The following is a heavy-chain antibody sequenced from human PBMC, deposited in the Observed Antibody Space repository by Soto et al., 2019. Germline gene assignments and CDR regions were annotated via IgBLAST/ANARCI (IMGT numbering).Heavy chain of an antibody. CDR2: ISYDGNNK. D-gene: IGHD4-17*01. J-gene: IGHJ4*02. CDR3: AKDDLETTVTTPSY. Sequence: QVQLVESGGGVVQPGRSLRLSCAASGFTFSSYGMHWVRQAPGKGLEWVAVISYDGNNKYYADSVKGRFTISRDNFKNTLYLQMDSLRAEDTAIYYCAKDDLETTVTTPSYWGQGTLVTVSS. CDR1: GFTFSSYG. V-gene: IGHV3-30*18.